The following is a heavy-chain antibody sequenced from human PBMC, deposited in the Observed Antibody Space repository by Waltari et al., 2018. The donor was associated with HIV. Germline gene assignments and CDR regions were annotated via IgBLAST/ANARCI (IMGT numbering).Heavy chain of an antibody. V-gene: IGHV4-39*01. D-gene: IGHD3-16*02. CDR2: IYYSGST. Sequence: QLQLQESGPGLVKPSETLSLTCTVPGGSISRSSYYCGWVRTLPGKGLEWIGSIYYSGSTYYNPSLKSRVTISVDTSKNQFSLKLSSVTAADTAVYYCAERSPGVGFEGVIVGYWGQGTLVTVSS. CDR1: GGSISRSSYY. CDR3: AERSPGVGFEGVIVGY. J-gene: IGHJ4*02.